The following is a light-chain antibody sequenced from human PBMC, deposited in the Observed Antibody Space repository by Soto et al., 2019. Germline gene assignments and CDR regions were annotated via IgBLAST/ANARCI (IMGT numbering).Light chain of an antibody. V-gene: IGKV3-15*01. Sequence: EIVLTQSPATLPVSPGERATLSCRASESVRSNLAWYQQKAGQAPRLLIFDASTRATNIPARFSGSGSGTEFTLTFSSLQSEDFAVYYCQQYSNWPPLTFGGGTKVEIK. J-gene: IGKJ4*01. CDR3: QQYSNWPPLT. CDR1: ESVRSN. CDR2: DAS.